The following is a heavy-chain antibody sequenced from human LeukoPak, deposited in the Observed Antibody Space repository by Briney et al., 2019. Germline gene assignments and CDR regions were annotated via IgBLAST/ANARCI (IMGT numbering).Heavy chain of an antibody. CDR2: IYYSGST. J-gene: IGHJ3*02. D-gene: IGHD1-14*01. CDR3: ARADPKSRTAFDI. CDR1: DGSISSSSYY. Sequence: SETLSLTCTVSDGSISSSSYYWSWIRQPPGKGLEWIGYIYYSGSTNYNPSLKSRVTISVDTSKNQFSLKLSSVTAADTAVYYCARADPKSRTAFDIWGQGTMVTVSS. V-gene: IGHV4-61*05.